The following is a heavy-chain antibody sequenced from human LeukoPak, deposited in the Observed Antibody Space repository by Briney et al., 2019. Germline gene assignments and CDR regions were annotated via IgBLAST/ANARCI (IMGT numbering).Heavy chain of an antibody. D-gene: IGHD2-2*01. J-gene: IGHJ6*02. CDR3: ARDMRYCSSTSCSYYYYGMDV. V-gene: IGHV4-4*07. Sequence: SETLSLTCTVSGGSISSYYWSWIRQPAGKGLEWIGRIYTSGSTNYNPSLKSRVTMSVDTSKNQFSLKLSSVTAADTAVYYCARDMRYCSSTSCSYYYYGMDVWGQGTMVTVSS. CDR1: GGSISSYY. CDR2: IYTSGST.